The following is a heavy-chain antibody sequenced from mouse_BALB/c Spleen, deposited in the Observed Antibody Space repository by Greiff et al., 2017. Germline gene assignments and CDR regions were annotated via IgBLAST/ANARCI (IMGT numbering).Heavy chain of an antibody. CDR3: ARGEKKTTMIFAY. J-gene: IGHJ3*01. Sequence: VQLQQSGPQLVRPGASVKISCKASGYSFTSYWMHWVKQRPGQGLEWIGMIDPSDSETRLNQKFKDKATLTVDKSSSTAYMQLSSPTSEDSAVYYCARGEKKTTMIFAYWGQGTLVTVSA. CDR1: GYSFTSYW. D-gene: IGHD2-4*01. CDR2: IDPSDSET. V-gene: IGHV1S126*01.